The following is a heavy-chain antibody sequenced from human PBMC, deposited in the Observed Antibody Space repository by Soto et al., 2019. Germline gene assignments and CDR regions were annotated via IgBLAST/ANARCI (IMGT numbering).Heavy chain of an antibody. CDR1: GGSISSYY. J-gene: IGHJ4*02. CDR2: IYYSGST. D-gene: IGHD2-15*01. Sequence: SETLSLTCTVSGGSISSYYWSWIRQPPGKGLEWIGYIYYSGSTNYNPSLKSRVTISVDTSKNQFSLKLSSVTAADTAVYYCARHDSYCSGGSCYGPYFGYWGQGTLVTVSA. CDR3: ARHDSYCSGGSCYGPYFGY. V-gene: IGHV4-59*08.